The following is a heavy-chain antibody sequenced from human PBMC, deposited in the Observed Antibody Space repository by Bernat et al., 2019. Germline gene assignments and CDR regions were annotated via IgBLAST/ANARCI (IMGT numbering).Heavy chain of an antibody. CDR1: GYTFTNYA. D-gene: IGHD2-15*01. CDR2: INAGNDDR. J-gene: IGHJ4*02. Sequence: QVQLVQSGAEVKKPGASVKISCKASGYTFTNYALNWVRQAPGQRLEWMGWINAGNDDRKYSQKLQGRVTMTTDTSTSTAYMELRSLRSDDTAVYYCARGWEYCSGGSCYSTSDYWGQGTLVTVSS. V-gene: IGHV1-3*01. CDR3: ARGWEYCSGGSCYSTSDY.